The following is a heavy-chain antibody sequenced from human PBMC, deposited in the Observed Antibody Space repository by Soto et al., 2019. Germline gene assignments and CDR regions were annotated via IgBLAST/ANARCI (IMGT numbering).Heavy chain of an antibody. D-gene: IGHD2-21*02. CDR1: GFTFSSYW. V-gene: IGHV3-74*01. J-gene: IGHJ4*02. Sequence: EVQLVESGGGLVQPGGSLRLSCAASGFTFSSYWMHWVRQAPGKGLVWVSRINIDGSTTSYADSVKGRFTISRDNAKNTVYLQMNSLRADDTAVYYCVRGLVTAGVYWGQGTRVIVSS. CDR3: VRGLVTAGVY. CDR2: INIDGSTT.